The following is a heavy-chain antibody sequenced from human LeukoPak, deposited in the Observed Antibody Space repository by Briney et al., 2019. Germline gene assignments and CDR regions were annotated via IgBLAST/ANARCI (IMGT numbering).Heavy chain of an antibody. Sequence: GRSMRLSCAASGFILNDNGMHWVRQAPGKGLEWVADIWFDKNQHFADSVKGRFAISRDNSKNTVYLQINSLRAEDTAVYYCARDRHCVNGVCHSPPGMDVWGQGTTVTVSS. CDR2: IWFDKNQ. D-gene: IGHD2-8*01. V-gene: IGHV3-33*01. CDR1: GFILNDNG. J-gene: IGHJ6*02. CDR3: ARDRHCVNGVCHSPPGMDV.